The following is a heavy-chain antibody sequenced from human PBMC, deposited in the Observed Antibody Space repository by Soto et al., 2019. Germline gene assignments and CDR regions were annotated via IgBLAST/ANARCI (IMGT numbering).Heavy chain of an antibody. CDR2: IYYSGST. CDR3: ARAIVVTIGGMDV. V-gene: IGHV4-30-4*01. Sequence: PSEALSVTCTVSGGSISIADYYWSWVRQPPGKGLEWIGYIYYSGSTLFNPSLKSRVTISKDTSRNQFSLRLNSVTAADTAVYYCARAIVVTIGGMDVWGQGTTVTVSS. D-gene: IGHD5-12*01. CDR1: GGSISIADYY. J-gene: IGHJ6*01.